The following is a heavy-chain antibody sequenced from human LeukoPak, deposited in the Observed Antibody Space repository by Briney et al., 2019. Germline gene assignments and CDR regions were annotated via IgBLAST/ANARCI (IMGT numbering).Heavy chain of an antibody. CDR2: ISGSGGST. CDR3: AFRGRVTMIVETFDY. D-gene: IGHD3-22*01. V-gene: IGHV3-23*01. CDR1: GFTFENYW. Sequence: GGSLRLSCAVSGFTFENYWMDWVRQAPGKGLEWVSAISGSGGSTYYADSVKGRFTISRDNSKNTLYLQMNSLRAEDTAVYYCAFRGRVTMIVETFDYWGQGTLVTVSS. J-gene: IGHJ4*02.